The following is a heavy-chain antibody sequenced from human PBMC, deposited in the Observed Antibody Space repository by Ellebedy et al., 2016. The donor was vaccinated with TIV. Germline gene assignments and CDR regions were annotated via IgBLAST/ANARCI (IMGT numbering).Heavy chain of an antibody. V-gene: IGHV3-30-3*01. CDR3: ARARDYVDAFDI. J-gene: IGHJ3*02. CDR2: ISYDGSNK. D-gene: IGHD4-17*01. Sequence: GGSLRLSCAASGFTFSSYAMHWVRQAPGKGLEWVAVISYDGSNKYYADSVKGRFTISRDNSKNTLYLQMNSLRAEDTAVYYCARARDYVDAFDIWGQGTMVTVSS. CDR1: GFTFSSYA.